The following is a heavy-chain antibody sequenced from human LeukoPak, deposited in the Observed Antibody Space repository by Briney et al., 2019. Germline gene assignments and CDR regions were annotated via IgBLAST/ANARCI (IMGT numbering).Heavy chain of an antibody. D-gene: IGHD5-12*01. CDR1: GFTFSTYS. CDR3: AREGAKRGYSGYDAMY. J-gene: IGHJ4*02. Sequence: GGSLRLSCAASGFTFSTYSLAWVRQAPGKGLEWVSSIDSSSSYIHYADSVKGRFTISRDNAKNSMYLEMNSLRAEDTAVYYCAREGAKRGYSGYDAMYWGQGTLVIVSS. CDR2: IDSSSSYI. V-gene: IGHV3-21*06.